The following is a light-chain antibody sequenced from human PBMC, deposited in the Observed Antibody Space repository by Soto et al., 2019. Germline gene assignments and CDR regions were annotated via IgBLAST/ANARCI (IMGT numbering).Light chain of an antibody. Sequence: DIQMTQSPSSVSASVGDRVTITCRASQGLSSWLAWYQQKPGKAPKLLIYAASTLQSGVPSRFSGSGSGTDFTLTINSLQPEDFATYYCQQASSFPRTFGPGTKVD. CDR1: QGLSSW. CDR2: AAS. CDR3: QQASSFPRT. J-gene: IGKJ3*01. V-gene: IGKV1-12*01.